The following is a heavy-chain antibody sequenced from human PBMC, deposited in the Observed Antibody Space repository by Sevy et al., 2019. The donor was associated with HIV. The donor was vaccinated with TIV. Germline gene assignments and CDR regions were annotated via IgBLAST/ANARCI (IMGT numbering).Heavy chain of an antibody. J-gene: IGHJ3*02. V-gene: IGHV3-30*03. CDR1: GFTFSSYG. Sequence: GGSLRLSCAASGFTFSSYGMHWVRQAPGKGLEWVAVISYDGSNKYYADSVKGRFTISRDNSKNTLYLQMNSLRAEDTAVYYCARTSSIAARQGAFDIWGQGTMVTVSS. D-gene: IGHD6-6*01. CDR3: ARTSSIAARQGAFDI. CDR2: ISYDGSNK.